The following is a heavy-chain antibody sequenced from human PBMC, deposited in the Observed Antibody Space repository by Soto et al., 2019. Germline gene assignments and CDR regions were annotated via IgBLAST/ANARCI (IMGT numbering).Heavy chain of an antibody. Sequence: GGSLRLSCAASGFTFSSYAMNWVRQAPGKGLEWVSGLSPSGGSTYYADSVKGRFTISRDNSKNTLYLHLNSLRAEDTAVYYCAKASSAWYFQFDYRGQGTLVTVSS. CDR2: LSPSGGST. CDR3: AKASSAWYFQFDY. CDR1: GFTFSSYA. J-gene: IGHJ4*02. D-gene: IGHD6-19*01. V-gene: IGHV3-23*01.